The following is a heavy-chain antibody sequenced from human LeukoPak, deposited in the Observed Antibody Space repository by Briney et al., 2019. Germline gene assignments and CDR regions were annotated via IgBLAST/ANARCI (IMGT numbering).Heavy chain of an antibody. D-gene: IGHD3-16*02. Sequence: SETLSLTCTVSGGSISSYYWSWIRQPPGKGLEWIGYIYYSGSTNYNPSLKSRVTISVDTSKNQFSLKLSSVTAADTAVHYCARLELSLFAFDIWGQGTMVTVSS. CDR3: ARLELSLFAFDI. J-gene: IGHJ3*02. CDR1: GGSISSYY. V-gene: IGHV4-59*01. CDR2: IYYSGST.